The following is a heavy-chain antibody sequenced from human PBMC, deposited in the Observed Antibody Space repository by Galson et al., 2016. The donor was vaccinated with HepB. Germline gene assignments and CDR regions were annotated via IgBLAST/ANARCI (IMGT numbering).Heavy chain of an antibody. Sequence: SLRLSCAASGFTFSSYAMSWVRQAPGKGLEWVSAMSGNGGTTYYADSVKGRFTILRDNSKNTVYLQVNSLRAEDTAVYFCAKQSPGRTVVPPYYYYYYGIDVWGPGTTVTVSS. V-gene: IGHV3-23*01. CDR2: MSGNGGTT. D-gene: IGHD2-15*01. J-gene: IGHJ6*02. CDR3: AKQSPGRTVVPPYYYYYYGIDV. CDR1: GFTFSSYA.